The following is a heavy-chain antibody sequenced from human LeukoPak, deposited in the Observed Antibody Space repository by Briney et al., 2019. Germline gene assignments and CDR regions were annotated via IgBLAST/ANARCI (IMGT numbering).Heavy chain of an antibody. CDR3: ARGESYYDILTGPSGFDP. CDR2: IYYSGST. Sequence: SETLSLTCTVSGGSISSHYWSWIRQPPGKGLEWMGYIYYSGSTNYTPTLKSRVTISVDTSKNQFPMKLRSVTAADTAVYYCARGESYYDILTGPSGFDPWGQGTLVTVSS. D-gene: IGHD3-9*01. J-gene: IGHJ5*02. V-gene: IGHV4-59*11. CDR1: GGSISSHY.